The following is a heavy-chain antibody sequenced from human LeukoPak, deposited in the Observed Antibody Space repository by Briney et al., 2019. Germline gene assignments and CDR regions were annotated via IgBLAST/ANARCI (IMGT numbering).Heavy chain of an antibody. Sequence: GGSLRLSCAASGFTVSSNYMAWVRQAPGKGLEWVSFIHSGGTTYYTDSVKGRFTISRDNSKNTLYLQMNSLRPEDTAVYYCARGSYTSGWTDYWGQGTLVTVSS. CDR1: GFTVSSNY. J-gene: IGHJ4*02. CDR3: ARGSYTSGWTDY. V-gene: IGHV3-66*01. D-gene: IGHD6-19*01. CDR2: IHSGGTT.